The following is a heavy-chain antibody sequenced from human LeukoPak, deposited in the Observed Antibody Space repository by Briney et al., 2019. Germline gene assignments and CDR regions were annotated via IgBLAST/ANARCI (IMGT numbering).Heavy chain of an antibody. CDR2: IYPGDSDT. V-gene: IGHV5-51*01. CDR1: GYSFTSYW. J-gene: IGHJ5*02. D-gene: IGHD3-10*01. CDR3: ATLGYYYGSGSYEGNWFDP. Sequence: GESLKISCKGSGYSFTSYWIGWVRQMPGKGLEGMGIIYPGDSDTRYSPSFQGQVTISADKSISTAYLQWSSLKASDTAMYYCATLGYYYGSGSYEGNWFDPWGQGTLVTVSS.